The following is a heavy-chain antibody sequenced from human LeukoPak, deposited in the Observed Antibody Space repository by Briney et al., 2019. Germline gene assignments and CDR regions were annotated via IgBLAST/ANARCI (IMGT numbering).Heavy chain of an antibody. CDR1: GDSLSSYY. Sequence: SETLSLTCIVSGDSLSSYYWSWIRQPPGKELGWIGYIYYSGSTNYNPSLKSRVTISVDTSKNQFSLKLSSVTAADTAVYYCARVVRYSSSSTFDYWGQGTLVTVSS. CDR2: IYYSGST. J-gene: IGHJ4*02. D-gene: IGHD6-6*01. CDR3: ARVVRYSSSSTFDY. V-gene: IGHV4-59*01.